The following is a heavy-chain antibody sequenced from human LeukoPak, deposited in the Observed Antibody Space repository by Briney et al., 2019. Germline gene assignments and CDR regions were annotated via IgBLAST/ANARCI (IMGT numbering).Heavy chain of an antibody. Sequence: SETLSLTCAVYGGSFSGYYWSWIRQPPGKGLEWIGEINHSGSTYYNPSLKSRVTISVDRSKNQFSLKLSSVTAADTTVYYCARGVGDYYDSSGYYFDYWGQGTLVTVSS. CDR2: INHSGST. CDR3: ARGVGDYYDSSGYYFDY. CDR1: GGSFSGYY. D-gene: IGHD3-22*01. J-gene: IGHJ4*02. V-gene: IGHV4-34*01.